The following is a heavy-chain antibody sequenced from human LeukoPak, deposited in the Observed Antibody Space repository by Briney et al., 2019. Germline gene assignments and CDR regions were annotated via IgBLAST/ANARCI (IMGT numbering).Heavy chain of an antibody. D-gene: IGHD6-13*01. CDR1: GFTFGYYS. J-gene: IGHJ4*02. Sequence: GGSLRLSCVASGFTFGYYSMNWVRQAPGKGLEWVSSISRSSSYIYYADSVKGRFTISRDNTKNSLYLQMNSLRAEDTAVFYCARGYGTDSSTFFDYWGQGTLVTVSS. V-gene: IGHV3-21*01. CDR2: ISRSSSYI. CDR3: ARGYGTDSSTFFDY.